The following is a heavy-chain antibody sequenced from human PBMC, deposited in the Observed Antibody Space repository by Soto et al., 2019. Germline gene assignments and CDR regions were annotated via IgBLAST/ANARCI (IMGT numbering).Heavy chain of an antibody. J-gene: IGHJ6*02. CDR3: APLSVSLSGPYGIHV. Sequence: PSETLSLTCAVSGGSISSNNWWSWVRQAPGKGLEWIGSMLYSGLTYYNPSLKSRVTLSVDTSKNQFSVRLNSVTASDTAVYYCAPLSVSLSGPYGIHVWGQGTTVTVSS. CDR1: GGSISSNNW. D-gene: IGHD2-15*01. CDR2: MLYSGLT. V-gene: IGHV4-39*01.